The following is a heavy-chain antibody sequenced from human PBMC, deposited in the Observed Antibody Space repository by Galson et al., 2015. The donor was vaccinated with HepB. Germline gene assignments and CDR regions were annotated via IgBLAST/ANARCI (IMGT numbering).Heavy chain of an antibody. D-gene: IGHD6-19*01. J-gene: IGHJ3*02. CDR1: TLILTKYA. CDR2: ITGEGSVT. CDR3: AKDRDFSSGWVRGNFDI. V-gene: IGHV3-23*01. Sequence: SLRLSCAASTLILTKYAMTWVRQAPGKGLEWVSSITGEGSVTYYADSVKGRFTIPRDNSKNTLYLQMNSLRAEDTAVYYCAKDRDFSSGWVRGNFDIWGQGTMVTVSS.